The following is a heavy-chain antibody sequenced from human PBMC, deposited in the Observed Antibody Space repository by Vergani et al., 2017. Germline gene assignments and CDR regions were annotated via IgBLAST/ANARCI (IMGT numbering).Heavy chain of an antibody. CDR1: GGSISRGSYY. CDR3: ARAYYCSGGSCYSPAYYFDY. J-gene: IGHJ4*02. Sequence: QVQLQESGPGLVKPSQTLSLTCTGSGGSISRGSYYWSWLRQPAGKGLEWIGRIYTSGSTNYNPSLKSRVTISVETSKNQFSLKLSSVTAAYTAVYYCARAYYCSGGSCYSPAYYFDYWGQGTLVTVSS. D-gene: IGHD2-15*01. CDR2: IYTSGST. V-gene: IGHV4-61*02.